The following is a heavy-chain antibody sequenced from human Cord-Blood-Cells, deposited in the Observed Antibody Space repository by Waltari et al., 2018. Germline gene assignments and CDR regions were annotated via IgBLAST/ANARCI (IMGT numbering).Heavy chain of an antibody. D-gene: IGHD3-3*01. CDR2: IYYSGST. V-gene: IGHV4-31*03. CDR3: ARELRFLEWLSSPYFDY. J-gene: IGHJ4*02. CDR1: GGSISRGGYY. Sequence: QVQLQESGPGLVKPSQTLSLTCTVSGGSISRGGYYWSWIRQHPGKGLEWIGYIYYSGSTYYNPSLKSRVTISVDTSKNQFSLKLSSVTAADTAVYYCARELRFLEWLSSPYFDYWGQGTLVTVSS.